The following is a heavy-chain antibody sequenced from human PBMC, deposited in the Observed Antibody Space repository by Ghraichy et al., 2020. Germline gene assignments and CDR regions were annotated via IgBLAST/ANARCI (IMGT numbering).Heavy chain of an antibody. D-gene: IGHD3-22*01. V-gene: IGHV4-59*01. CDR3: AREYSPRYYDSSGYLD. CDR1: GGSISSYY. J-gene: IGHJ4*02. Sequence: SETLSLTCTVSGGSISSYYWSWIRQPPGKGLEWIGYIYYSGSTNYNPSLKSRVTISVDTSKNQFSLKLSSVTAADTAVYYCAREYSPRYYDSSGYLDWGQGTLVTVSS. CDR2: IYYSGST.